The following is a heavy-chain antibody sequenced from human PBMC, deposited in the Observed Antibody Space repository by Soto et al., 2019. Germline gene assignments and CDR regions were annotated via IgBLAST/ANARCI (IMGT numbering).Heavy chain of an antibody. CDR3: ARGYDFFDY. CDR2: VCYSGTT. J-gene: IGHJ4*02. CDR1: DISIGSNC. V-gene: IGHV4-59*01. D-gene: IGHD3-3*01. Sequence: SETLSLTCSVSDISIGSNCWTWIRQPPGKGLEWLGYVCYSGTTNYNPSLKSRVTISFDTSKNQLSLKLNSVSTADTAVYYCARGYDFFDYWGQGTLVTVSS.